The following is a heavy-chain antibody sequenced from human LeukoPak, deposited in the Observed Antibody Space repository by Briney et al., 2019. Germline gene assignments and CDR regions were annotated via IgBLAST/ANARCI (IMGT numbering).Heavy chain of an antibody. D-gene: IGHD6-13*01. V-gene: IGHV3-21*01. CDR1: GFTFSSYT. CDR2: ISSGSTYI. J-gene: IGHJ1*01. Sequence: GGSLRLSCAASGFTFSSYTMNWVRQAPGKGLEWVSSISSGSTYIYYADSVRGRFTISRDNAKNSLYLQMNSLKVEDTAVYYCATPAAGPGAEYSLYWGQGTLVIVSS. CDR3: ATPAAGPGAEYSLY.